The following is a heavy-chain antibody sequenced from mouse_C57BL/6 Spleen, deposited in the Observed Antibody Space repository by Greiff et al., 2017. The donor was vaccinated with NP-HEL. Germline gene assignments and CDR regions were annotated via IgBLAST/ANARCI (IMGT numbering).Heavy chain of an antibody. CDR1: GFTFTDYY. D-gene: IGHD2-5*01. Sequence: EVQRVESGGGLVQPGGSLSLSCAASGFTFTDYYMSWVRQPPGKALEWLGFIRNKANGYTTEYSASVKGRFTISRDNSQSILYLQMNALRADDSATYYCARYGPLYSNYEAWFAYWGQGTLVTVSA. J-gene: IGHJ3*01. CDR3: ARYGPLYSNYEAWFAY. CDR2: IRNKANGYTT. V-gene: IGHV7-3*01.